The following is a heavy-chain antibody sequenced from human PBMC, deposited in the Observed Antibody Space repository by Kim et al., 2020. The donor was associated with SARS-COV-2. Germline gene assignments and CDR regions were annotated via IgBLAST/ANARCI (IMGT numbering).Heavy chain of an antibody. D-gene: IGHD3-10*01. J-gene: IGHJ4*02. CDR3: AKVSYGVLDY. Sequence: STYYADSVKGRFTISRDNSKNTLYLPMNSLRAEDTAVYYCAKVSYGVLDYWGQGTLVTVSS. CDR2: ST. V-gene: IGHV3-23*03.